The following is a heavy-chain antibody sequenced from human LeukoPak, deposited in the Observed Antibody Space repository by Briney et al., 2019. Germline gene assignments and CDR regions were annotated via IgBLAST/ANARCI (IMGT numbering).Heavy chain of an antibody. CDR3: AKDDDWGRFNH. J-gene: IGHJ1*01. V-gene: IGHV3-23*01. Sequence: TGGSLRLSCATSGFSFNRYSMNWVRQAPGKGLEWVSGISPRGDITYYKDSVRGRFTISRDNFKNTVSLQLNSLRAEDTAMYYCAKDDDWGRFNHWGQGTLVTVSS. CDR1: GFSFNRYS. D-gene: IGHD3-16*01. CDR2: ISPRGDIT.